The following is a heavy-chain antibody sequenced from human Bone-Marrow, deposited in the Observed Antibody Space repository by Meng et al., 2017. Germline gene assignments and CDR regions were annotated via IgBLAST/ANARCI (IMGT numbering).Heavy chain of an antibody. CDR1: GFTFCSYV. CDR3: AKWKWQWFGDGSWAFDY. CDR2: ISGSGGST. V-gene: IGHV3-23*01. Sequence: GESLKISCAASGFTFCSYVMHWVRQDPGKGLDWFSAISGSGGSTSYADSVKGRFTISRDNSKNTLYLKMNSLRTEDTAVYYCAKWKWQWFGDGSWAFDYWGQGTLVTVSS. J-gene: IGHJ4*03. D-gene: IGHD3-10*01.